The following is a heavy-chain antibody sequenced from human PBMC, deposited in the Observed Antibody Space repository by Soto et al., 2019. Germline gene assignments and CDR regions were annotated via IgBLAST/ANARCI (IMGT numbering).Heavy chain of an antibody. D-gene: IGHD2-21*01. CDR1: SGSISSYY. V-gene: IGHV4-59*01. CDR3: ARDGEAGPHWYFDL. J-gene: IGHJ2*01. CDR2: IYYSGST. Sequence: SETLSLTCTVSSGSISSYYWSWIRQPPGKGLEWIGYIYYSGSTNYNPSLKSRVTISVDTSKNQFSLKLSSVTAADTAVYYCARDGEAGPHWYFDLWGRGTLVTVSS.